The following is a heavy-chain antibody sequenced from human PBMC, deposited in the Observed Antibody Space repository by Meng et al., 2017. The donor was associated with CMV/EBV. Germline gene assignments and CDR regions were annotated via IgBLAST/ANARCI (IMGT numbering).Heavy chain of an antibody. CDR2: INSDGSRT. CDR3: AKALAGTGPFQH. J-gene: IGHJ1*01. D-gene: IGHD6-19*01. V-gene: IGHV3-74*01. CDR1: GFTFSRYW. Sequence: GESLKISCAGLGFTFSRYWMHWVRQAPGKGLVWVSRINSDGSRTRDADSVKGRFTISRDNAKNTLYLQMNSLRAEDTAVYYCAKALAGTGPFQHWGQGTLVTVSS.